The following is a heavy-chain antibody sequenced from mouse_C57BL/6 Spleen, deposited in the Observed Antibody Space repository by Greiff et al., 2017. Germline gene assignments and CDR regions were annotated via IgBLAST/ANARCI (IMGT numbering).Heavy chain of an antibody. D-gene: IGHD2-14*01. CDR3: ASDKYDGHYFDY. CDR2: IYPYDSET. V-gene: IGHV1-61*01. J-gene: IGHJ2*01. CDR1: GYTFTSYW. Sequence: QVQLQQSGAELVRPGSSVKLSCKASGYTFTSYWMDWVKQRPGQGLEWIGNIYPYDSETHYNQKFKDKATLTVDKSSSTAYMQLSSHTSEYDAVYYCASDKYDGHYFDYWGQGTTLTVSS.